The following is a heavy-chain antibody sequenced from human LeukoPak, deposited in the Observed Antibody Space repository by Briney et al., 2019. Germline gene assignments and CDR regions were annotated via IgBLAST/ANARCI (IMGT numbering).Heavy chain of an antibody. J-gene: IGHJ4*02. CDR1: GDSISSYY. CDR3: ARDRSLGIIDY. D-gene: IGHD3-16*01. CDR2: IYYSGST. V-gene: IGHV4-59*01. Sequence: AETLSLTCIVSGDSISSYYWSWVRQPPGKGLEWIGYIYYSGSTNYNPSLKSRVTISVDASKNHFSLKLSSVTAADTAVYYCARDRSLGIIDYWGQGTLVTVSS.